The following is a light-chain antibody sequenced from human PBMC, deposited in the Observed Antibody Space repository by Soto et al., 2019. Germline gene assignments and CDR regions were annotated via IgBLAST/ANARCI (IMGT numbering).Light chain of an antibody. Sequence: EIVLMQSPDTLSLSPGERATLSCRASETISSHYIAWYQQKPGQAPRLLIFCASTRATGIPDRFSGSWSGTDLNLTISRLEPEDFAVYYCQNFGDSPFTFGPGAKVDIK. J-gene: IGKJ3*01. CDR2: CAS. CDR3: QNFGDSPFT. CDR1: ETISSHY. V-gene: IGKV3-20*01.